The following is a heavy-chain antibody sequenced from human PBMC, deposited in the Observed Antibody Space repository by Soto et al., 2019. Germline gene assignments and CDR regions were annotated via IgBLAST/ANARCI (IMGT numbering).Heavy chain of an antibody. Sequence: GGSLRLSCAASGFSFSSSEMNWVRQAPGKGLEWVSFISISGSTAYYADSVRGRFTISRDDAKNSLYLQMDSLRAEDTAVYYCARNPGDSGNHDFCGKGPLVTVSS. D-gene: IGHD5-12*01. V-gene: IGHV3-48*03. CDR3: ARNPGDSGNHDF. CDR2: ISISGSTA. J-gene: IGHJ4*02. CDR1: GFSFSSSE.